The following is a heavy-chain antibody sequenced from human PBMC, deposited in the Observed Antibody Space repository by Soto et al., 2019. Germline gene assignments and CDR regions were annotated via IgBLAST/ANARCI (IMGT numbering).Heavy chain of an antibody. D-gene: IGHD3-9*01. V-gene: IGHV4-59*01. CDR1: GGSISSYY. CDR3: ARALILTGYYIHDAFDI. J-gene: IGHJ3*02. CDR2: IYYSGST. Sequence: QVQLQESGPGLVKPSETLSLTCTVSGGSISSYYWSWIRQPPGKGLEWIGYIYYSGSTNYNPSLNXRLTXSXNTSKNQFSLKLSSVTAADTAVYYCARALILTGYYIHDAFDIWGQGTMVTVSS.